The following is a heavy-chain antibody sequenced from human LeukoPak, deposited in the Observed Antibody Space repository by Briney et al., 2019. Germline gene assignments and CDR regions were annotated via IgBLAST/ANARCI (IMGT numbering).Heavy chain of an antibody. Sequence: ASVKVSCKASGYTFTGYYMHWVRQAPGQGLEWMGWINPNSGGTNYAQKFQGRVTMTRDTSISTAYMELSRLRSDDTAVYYCARDRRAAAGTPYFDYWGQGTPVTVSS. V-gene: IGHV1-2*02. CDR1: GYTFTGYY. D-gene: IGHD6-13*01. CDR2: INPNSGGT. CDR3: ARDRRAAAGTPYFDY. J-gene: IGHJ4*02.